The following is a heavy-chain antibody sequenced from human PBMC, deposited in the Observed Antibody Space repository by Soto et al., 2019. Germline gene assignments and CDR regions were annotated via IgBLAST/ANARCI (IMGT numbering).Heavy chain of an antibody. CDR3: TKGGYSSGWPHVFSV. D-gene: IGHD6-25*01. V-gene: IGHV3-9*01. CDR1: GFTFDDYD. J-gene: IGHJ3*01. Sequence: QLVESGGGLVQPGRSLRLSCLASGFTFDDYDMHWVRQVPGKGLEWVSGISWNSDNMAYADSVKGRFIISRDNAKKSLFLQMNNLGADDTALYYCTKGGYSSGWPHVFSVWGQGTMVTISP. CDR2: ISWNSDNM.